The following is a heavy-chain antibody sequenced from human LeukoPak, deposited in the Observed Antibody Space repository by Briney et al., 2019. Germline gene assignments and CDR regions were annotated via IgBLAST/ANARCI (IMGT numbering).Heavy chain of an antibody. CDR3: ARIDRAVAGTIDY. CDR1: GGSISSYF. J-gene: IGHJ4*02. Sequence: SETLSLTCTVSGGSISSYFWSWIRQPPGKGLEWIGYIYYSGSTNYNPSLKSRDTMSVDTSKNQFSLKLSSVAAADTAVYYCARIDRAVAGTIDYWGQGTLVTVSS. V-gene: IGHV4-59*08. CDR2: IYYSGST. D-gene: IGHD6-19*01.